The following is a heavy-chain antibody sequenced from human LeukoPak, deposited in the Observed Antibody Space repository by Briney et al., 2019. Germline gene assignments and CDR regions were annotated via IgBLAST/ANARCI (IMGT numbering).Heavy chain of an antibody. Sequence: SETLSLTCTVSGGSISSGGYYWSWIRQHPGKGLEWIGYIYYSGSTYYNPSLKSRVTISVDTSKNQFSLKLSSVTAADTAVYYCASSTSIVGATPFDYWDQGTLVTVSS. J-gene: IGHJ4*02. CDR3: ASSTSIVGATPFDY. CDR1: GGSISSGGYY. CDR2: IYYSGST. D-gene: IGHD1-26*01. V-gene: IGHV4-31*03.